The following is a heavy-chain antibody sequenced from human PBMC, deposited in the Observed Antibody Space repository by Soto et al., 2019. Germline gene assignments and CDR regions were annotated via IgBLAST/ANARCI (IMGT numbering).Heavy chain of an antibody. CDR1: GFTFSSYE. J-gene: IGHJ5*02. V-gene: IGHV3-48*03. Sequence: LRLSCAASGFTFSSYEMNWVRQAPGKGLEWVSYISSSGSTIYYADSVKGRVTMSSDNAKNSLYLQMNSLSAEDTAVYYCARGLSSSPGWFDPWGQGTLVTVSS. CDR3: ARGLSSSPGWFDP. D-gene: IGHD6-13*01. CDR2: ISSSGSTI.